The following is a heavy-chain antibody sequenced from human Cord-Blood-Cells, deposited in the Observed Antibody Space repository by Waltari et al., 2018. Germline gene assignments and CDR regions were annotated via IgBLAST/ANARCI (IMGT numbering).Heavy chain of an antibody. Sequence: QLQLQESGPGLVQPSETLSLPCTVSGGSISSRSYYWGWIRQPPGKGLEWIGSIYYSGSTYYNPSLKSRVTIAVDTSKNQFSLKLSSVTAADTAVYYCARQGGYYGSGSYYDDWGQGTLVTVSS. V-gene: IGHV4-39*01. CDR3: ARQGGYYGSGSYYDD. CDR2: IYYSGST. CDR1: GGSISSRSYY. D-gene: IGHD3-10*01. J-gene: IGHJ4*02.